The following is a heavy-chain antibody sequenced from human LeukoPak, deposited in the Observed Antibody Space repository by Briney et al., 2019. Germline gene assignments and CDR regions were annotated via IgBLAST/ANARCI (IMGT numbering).Heavy chain of an antibody. CDR3: ARDLGHYFDY. Sequence: SQTLSLTCAVSGGSISSGGYSWSWLRQPPGKGLEWIGYIYHSGSTYYNPSLKSRVTISVYRSKNQFSLKLSSVTAADTAVYYCARDLGHYFDYWGQGTLVTVSS. CDR2: IYHSGST. V-gene: IGHV4-30-2*01. J-gene: IGHJ4*02. D-gene: IGHD3-16*01. CDR1: GGSISSGGYS.